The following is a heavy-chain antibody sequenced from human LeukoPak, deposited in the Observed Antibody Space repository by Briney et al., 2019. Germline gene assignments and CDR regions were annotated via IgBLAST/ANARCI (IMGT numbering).Heavy chain of an antibody. V-gene: IGHV4-4*07. CDR3: ARAPSGCGGICQFDW. CDR1: GRYINAFC. Sequence: PSETLSLTCTVSGRYINAFCRSWIRQAPGKGLELIGRIHSSGMTNYNPSLKSRVTLSLDTSKDQFSLKLTSVTAADTAMYYCARAPSGCGGICQFDWWGQGNLVTVS. CDR2: IHSSGMT. D-gene: IGHD2-15*01. J-gene: IGHJ4*02.